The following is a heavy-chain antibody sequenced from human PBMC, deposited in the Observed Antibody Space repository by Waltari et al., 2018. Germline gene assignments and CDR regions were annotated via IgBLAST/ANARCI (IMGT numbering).Heavy chain of an antibody. CDR1: GYSFINYE. V-gene: IGHV1-8*02. D-gene: IGHD3-3*01. CDR3: ARGRDVFANFDYNWFDP. CDR2: VNPNSGAT. J-gene: IGHJ5*02. Sequence: QVQLVQSGAEVLRPGASVKVSCQASGYSFINYEINWVRQAAGQGLEWMGWVNPNSGATAYAQRFQGRITMTWDTSISTAYMELSNLRSDDTVVLYCARGRDVFANFDYNWFDPWGQGTLVTVSS.